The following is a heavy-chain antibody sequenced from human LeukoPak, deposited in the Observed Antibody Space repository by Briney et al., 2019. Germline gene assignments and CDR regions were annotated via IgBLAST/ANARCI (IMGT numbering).Heavy chain of an antibody. CDR1: GFTFSRYA. V-gene: IGHV3-23*01. CDR2: ISGSGGST. Sequence: GGSLRLSCAASGFTFSRYAMSWVRQAPGKGLEWVSAISGSGGSTYYADSVKGRFTISRDNSKNTLYLQMNSLRTEDTAVYYCAKDARYHSTMNFDYWAREPWSPSPQ. J-gene: IGHJ4*02. CDR3: AKDARYHSTMNFDY. D-gene: IGHD3-22*01.